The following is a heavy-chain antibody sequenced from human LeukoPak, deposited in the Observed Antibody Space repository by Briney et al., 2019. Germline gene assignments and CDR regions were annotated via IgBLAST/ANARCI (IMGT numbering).Heavy chain of an antibody. CDR2: ISSSSSYI. V-gene: IGHV3-21*01. J-gene: IGHJ6*02. CDR3: ARGPPSTYYDFWGGYYFAATENYYYYGMDV. Sequence: GGSLRLSCAASGFTFSSYSMNWVRGAPGKGLEWVSSISSSSSYIFYGDSVKGRFTISRDNAKNSLYLQMNSLRAEDTAVYYCARGPPSTYYDFWGGYYFAATENYYYYGMDVWGQGTTVTVSS. CDR1: GFTFSSYS. D-gene: IGHD3-3*01.